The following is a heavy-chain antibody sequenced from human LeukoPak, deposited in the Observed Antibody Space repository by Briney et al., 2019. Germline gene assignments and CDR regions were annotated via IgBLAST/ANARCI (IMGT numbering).Heavy chain of an antibody. CDR2: ISAYNGNT. CDR3: ARSIAVAGTGDY. J-gene: IGHJ4*02. CDR1: GYTFTSYG. Sequence: GASVKVSCKASGYTFTSYGISWVRQAPGQGLEWMGWISAYNGNTNYAQKLQGRVTMTTDTSTSTAYMELSSLRSEDTAVYYCARSIAVAGTGDYWGQGTLVTVSS. D-gene: IGHD6-19*01. V-gene: IGHV1-18*01.